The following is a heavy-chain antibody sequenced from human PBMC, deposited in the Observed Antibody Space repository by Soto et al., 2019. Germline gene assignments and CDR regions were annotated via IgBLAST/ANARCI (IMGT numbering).Heavy chain of an antibody. CDR1: GFIFNSYS. V-gene: IGHV3-30-3*01. Sequence: QVQLVESGGGVVQPGTSLRLSCAASGFIFNSYSIHWVRQAPGKGLEWVAVISYDGNTQYYGDSLKGRFIVSRENSKNTADLQMNDLRADDTAVYYWAKVSRASRISTPDFDSWGQGTLVTVSS. J-gene: IGHJ4*02. CDR2: ISYDGNTQ. CDR3: AKVSRASRISTPDFDS.